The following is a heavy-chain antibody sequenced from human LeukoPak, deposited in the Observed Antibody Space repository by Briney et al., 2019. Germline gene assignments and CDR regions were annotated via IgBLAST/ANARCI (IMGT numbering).Heavy chain of an antibody. J-gene: IGHJ4*02. CDR1: GFTFSSYE. D-gene: IGHD4-17*01. V-gene: IGHV3-48*03. CDR2: ISSSGSNK. CDR3: ARVLSTVTTFDY. Sequence: PGGALRLSCAASGFTFSSYEINWVRQAPGEGLEWVSYISSSGSNKYYADSVQGRFTISRDNAKNSLYLQMNSLRAEDTAVYYCARVLSTVTTFDYWGQGTLVTVSS.